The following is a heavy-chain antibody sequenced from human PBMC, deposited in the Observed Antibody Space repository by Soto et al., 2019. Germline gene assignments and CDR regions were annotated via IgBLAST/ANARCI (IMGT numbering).Heavy chain of an antibody. Sequence: DVQLVESGGGLVEPGGSLRLSCAASGLTFRGYTMTWVRQAPGKGLEWVSSISTNSYYIHYADSLRGRFTISRDNTKNSVYLQMTSLSVEDTAVYYCARVHGTDYIWGSYRPIDYWGQGTLVTVS. CDR2: ISTNSYYI. CDR3: ARVHGTDYIWGSYRPIDY. J-gene: IGHJ4*02. V-gene: IGHV3-21*02. D-gene: IGHD3-16*02. CDR1: GLTFRGYT.